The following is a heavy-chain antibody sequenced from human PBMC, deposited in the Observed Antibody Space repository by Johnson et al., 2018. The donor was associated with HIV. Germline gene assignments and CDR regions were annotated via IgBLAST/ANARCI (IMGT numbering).Heavy chain of an antibody. J-gene: IGHJ3*01. Sequence: EQLVESGGGLVQPGGSLRLSCAASGFTVSSNYMSWVRQAPGKGLEWVSVIYSGGSTYYANSVKGRFTISRDNSKNTLYLQMNSLRADDTAVYYCAKDVGNDWPNACDVWGQGTMLTVSS. CDR1: GFTVSSNY. CDR2: IYSGGST. V-gene: IGHV3-66*01. CDR3: AKDVGNDWPNACDV. D-gene: IGHD3-9*01.